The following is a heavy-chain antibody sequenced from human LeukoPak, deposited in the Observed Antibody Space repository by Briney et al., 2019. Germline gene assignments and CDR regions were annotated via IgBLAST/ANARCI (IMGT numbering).Heavy chain of an antibody. J-gene: IGHJ4*02. CDR2: ISGSGGST. CDR3: AKGGVYGSGSIGYYFDY. V-gene: IGHV3-23*01. CDR1: GFTFSSYG. D-gene: IGHD3-10*01. Sequence: QPGGSLRLSCAASGFTFSSYGMSWVRQAPGKGLEWVSAISGSGGSTYYADSVKGRFTISRDNSKNTLYLQMNSLRAEDTAVYYCAKGGVYGSGSIGYYFDYWGQGTLVTVSS.